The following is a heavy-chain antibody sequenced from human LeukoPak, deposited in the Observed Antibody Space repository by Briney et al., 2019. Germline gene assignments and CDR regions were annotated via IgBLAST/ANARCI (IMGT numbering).Heavy chain of an antibody. CDR1: GYTLTELS. J-gene: IGHJ6*03. CDR3: ATENCSGGSCYSGYMDV. Sequence: ASVKVSCKVSGYTLTELSMHWVRQAPGKGLEWMGGFDPEDGETIYAHKFQGRVTMTEDTSTDTAYMELSSLRSEDTAVYYCATENCSGGSCYSGYMDVWGKGTTVTVSS. V-gene: IGHV1-24*01. D-gene: IGHD2-15*01. CDR2: FDPEDGET.